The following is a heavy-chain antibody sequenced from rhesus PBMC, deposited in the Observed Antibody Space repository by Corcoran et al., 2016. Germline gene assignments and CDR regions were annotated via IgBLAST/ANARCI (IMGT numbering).Heavy chain of an antibody. Sequence: QVQLQESGPGLVKPLETLSLTCAVSGGSISSNYWSWIRSAPGKGLEWSGYFYGSGSSTNYNPSLKSRVTLSVDTSKNQLSLKLSSVTAADTAVYYCARHVRSWPQGYGLDSWGQGVVVTVSS. D-gene: IGHD6-13*01. CDR1: GGSISSNY. V-gene: IGHV4S11*01. J-gene: IGHJ6*01. CDR3: ARHVRSWPQGYGLDS. CDR2: FYGSGSST.